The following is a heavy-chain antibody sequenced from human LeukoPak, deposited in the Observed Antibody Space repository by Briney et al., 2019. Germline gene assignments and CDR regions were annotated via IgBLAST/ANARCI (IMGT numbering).Heavy chain of an antibody. D-gene: IGHD1-1*01. CDR2: ISGAGGST. Sequence: GGSLRLSCAASGFSFSSFAMSWVRQAPGKGLEWVSGISGAGGSTYYADSVKGRFTIPRDNSKNTLYVQMSSLRVEDTAVYYCAKLRTGTATNFDYWGQGTLVTVSS. CDR1: GFSFSSFA. CDR3: AKLRTGTATNFDY. V-gene: IGHV3-23*01. J-gene: IGHJ4*02.